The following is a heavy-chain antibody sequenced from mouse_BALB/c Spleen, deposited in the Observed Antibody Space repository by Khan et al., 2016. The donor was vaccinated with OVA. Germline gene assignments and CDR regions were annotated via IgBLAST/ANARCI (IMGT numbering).Heavy chain of an antibody. CDR2: IYYSGTI. Sequence: EVQLQESGPGLVKPSQTVSLTCTVTGISITTGNYRWSWIRQFPGNKLEWIGNIYYSGTITYNPSLTSRTTITSDTSNNPFFLEMNSLTAEDTATYYCARDYGSRYWYFDVWGAGTTVTVSS. CDR1: GISITTGNYR. CDR3: ARDYGSRYWYFDV. D-gene: IGHD1-1*01. J-gene: IGHJ1*01. V-gene: IGHV3-5*02.